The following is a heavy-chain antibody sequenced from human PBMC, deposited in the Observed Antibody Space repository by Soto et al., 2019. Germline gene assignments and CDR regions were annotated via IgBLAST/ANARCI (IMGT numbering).Heavy chain of an antibody. Sequence: QVQLVQSGAEVKKPGSSVKVSCKASGGTFSSYTISWVRQAPGQGLEWMGRIIPILGIANYAQKFQGRVTITEDNXXSXDXXEVSSLSTEDTAVYYCARDAVYCRGGSCYHHWFDPWGQGTLVTVSS. J-gene: IGHJ5*02. V-gene: IGHV1-69*08. CDR1: GGTFSSYT. CDR3: ARDAVYCRGGSCYHHWFDP. CDR2: IIPILGIA. D-gene: IGHD2-15*01.